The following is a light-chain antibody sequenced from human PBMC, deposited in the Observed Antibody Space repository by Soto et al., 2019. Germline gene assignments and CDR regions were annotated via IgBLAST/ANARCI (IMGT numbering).Light chain of an antibody. J-gene: IGKJ1*01. CDR2: AAS. CDR1: QGIRND. V-gene: IGKV1-6*01. CDR3: LQDHNYPWT. Sequence: AIQMTQSPSSLSASVGDRVTITCRASQGIRNDLGWFQQKPGKAPNLLFYAASSLQSGVPSRFSGSGSGTDFSLTISSLQPEDFATYYCLQDHNYPWTFGQGTKVEVK.